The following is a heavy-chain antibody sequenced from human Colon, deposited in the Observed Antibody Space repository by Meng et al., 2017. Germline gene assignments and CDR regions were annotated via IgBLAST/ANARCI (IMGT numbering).Heavy chain of an antibody. Sequence: QPQLQESGPGPVKPSQTLSLTCSVSGGSISTSGYYWGWIRQPPGKGLEWLGSIGHSGFTYYTPSLKSRVTVSIDTSRNQFSLWLTSVTAADTAVYYCVRSSGWVKTGFDPWGQGTLVTVSS. D-gene: IGHD6-19*01. CDR1: GGSISTSGYY. J-gene: IGHJ5*02. V-gene: IGHV4-39*01. CDR3: VRSSGWVKTGFDP. CDR2: IGHSGFT.